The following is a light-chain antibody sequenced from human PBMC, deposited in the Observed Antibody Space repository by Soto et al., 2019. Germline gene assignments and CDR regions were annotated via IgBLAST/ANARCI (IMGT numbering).Light chain of an antibody. CDR3: QHYGASPWT. CDR1: QSVTSN. CDR2: RAS. V-gene: IGKV3-20*01. J-gene: IGKJ1*01. Sequence: EIVMTQAPATLSVSPGERATLSCRASQSVTSNFAWYQQKPGQAPRLLIYRASIRATGISDRFSGSGSGTDFTLTISRLEPEDFAVYYCQHYGASPWTFGQGTKVDIK.